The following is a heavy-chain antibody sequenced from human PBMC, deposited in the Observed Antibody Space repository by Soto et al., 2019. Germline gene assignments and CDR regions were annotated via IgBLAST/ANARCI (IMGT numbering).Heavy chain of an antibody. D-gene: IGHD6-13*01. V-gene: IGHV3-23*01. Sequence: EVQLLESGGGLVQPGGSLRLSCAASGFTFSNYAVTWVRQAPGKGLEWVSTISGSGGSTYYADSVKGRFTISRDNSKNMLYLQMTSLRAEDTAVYYCAKDQGSSWYEIDYWGQGTLVTVSS. CDR2: ISGSGGST. CDR1: GFTFSNYA. CDR3: AKDQGSSWYEIDY. J-gene: IGHJ4*02.